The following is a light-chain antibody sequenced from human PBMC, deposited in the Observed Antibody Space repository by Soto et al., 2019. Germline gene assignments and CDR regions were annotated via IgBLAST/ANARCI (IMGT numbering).Light chain of an antibody. V-gene: IGKV1-39*01. CDR1: QSISTY. CDR3: QQSYSTPHT. CDR2: AAS. Sequence: DIQMTQSPSSLSASVGDRVTITCRASQSISTYLNWYQQKPGKAPNLLIYAASSLQSGVPSRFSGSGSGTDFSLTISSLQPDDFATYYCQQSYSTPHTVGQGTKLEIK. J-gene: IGKJ2*01.